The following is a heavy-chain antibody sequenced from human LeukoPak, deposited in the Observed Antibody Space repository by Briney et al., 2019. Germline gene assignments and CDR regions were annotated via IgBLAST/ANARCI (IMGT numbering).Heavy chain of an antibody. CDR1: GFTFSNAW. Sequence: PGGSLRLSCAASGFTFSNAWMSWVRQAPGKGLEWVGRIKSKTDGGTTDYAAPVKGRFTISRDDSKNTLYLQMNSLKTEDIAVYYCTTGYSSGWVDAFDIWGQGTMVTVSS. J-gene: IGHJ3*02. CDR2: IKSKTDGGTT. V-gene: IGHV3-15*01. CDR3: TTGYSSGWVDAFDI. D-gene: IGHD6-19*01.